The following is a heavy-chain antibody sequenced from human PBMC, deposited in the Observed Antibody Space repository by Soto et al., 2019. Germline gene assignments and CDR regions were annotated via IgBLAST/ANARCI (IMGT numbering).Heavy chain of an antibody. CDR2: IYPGDSET. Sequence: EVQLVQSGAEVKKPGESLKISCKGSGYTFTSNWIGWVRQMPGKGLEWMGIIYPGDSETRYSPSFQGQVTISADKSINIAYLQWSSLKASDTAIYYCARTFGGHLYSFDFWGQGTLVTVSS. V-gene: IGHV5-51*03. J-gene: IGHJ4*02. CDR1: GYTFTSNW. D-gene: IGHD3-16*01. CDR3: ARTFGGHLYSFDF.